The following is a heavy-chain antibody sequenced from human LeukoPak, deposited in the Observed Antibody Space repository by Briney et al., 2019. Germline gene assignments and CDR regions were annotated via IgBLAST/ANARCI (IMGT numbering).Heavy chain of an antibody. Sequence: GASVKVSCKASGYTFTSNYRHWVRRAPGQGLEWMGMIYPRDGSTSYAQKFQGRVTVTRDTSTSTVHMELSGLRSEDTAVYYCTRDQEGFDYWGQGTLVTVSS. CDR3: TRDQEGFDY. V-gene: IGHV1-46*01. CDR1: GYTFTSNY. J-gene: IGHJ4*02. CDR2: IYPRDGST.